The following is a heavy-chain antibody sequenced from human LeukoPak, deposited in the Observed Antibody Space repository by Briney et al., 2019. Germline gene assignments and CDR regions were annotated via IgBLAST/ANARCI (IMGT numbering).Heavy chain of an antibody. J-gene: IGHJ5*02. CDR2: IKQDGSEK. CDR1: GFTFSGHW. D-gene: IGHD4-17*01. V-gene: IGHV3-7*01. CDR3: ARDPGGDYLNNWFDP. Sequence: GGSLRLSCAASGFTFSGHWMSWVRQAPGKGLEWVATIKQDGSEKYYVDSVKGRSTISRDNAKNSLYLQMNSLRAEDTAVYYCARDPGGDYLNNWFDPWGQGTLSPSPQ.